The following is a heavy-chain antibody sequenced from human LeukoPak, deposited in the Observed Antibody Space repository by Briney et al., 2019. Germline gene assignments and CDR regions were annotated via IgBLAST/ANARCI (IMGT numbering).Heavy chain of an antibody. Sequence: PSETLSLTCAVYGGSFSGYYWNWIRQPPGKGLEWIGEINHSGSTNYNPSLKSRVTISVDTSKNQFSLKLSSVTAADTAVYYCARVPRFYSSGWQFTGYYFDYWGQGTLVTVSS. CDR2: INHSGST. V-gene: IGHV4-34*01. CDR1: GGSFSGYY. D-gene: IGHD6-19*01. J-gene: IGHJ4*02. CDR3: ARVPRFYSSGWQFTGYYFDY.